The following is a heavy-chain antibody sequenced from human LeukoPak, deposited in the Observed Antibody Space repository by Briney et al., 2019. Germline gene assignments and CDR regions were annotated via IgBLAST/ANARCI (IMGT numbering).Heavy chain of an antibody. D-gene: IGHD2-2*01. J-gene: IGHJ5*02. Sequence: ASVKAACKASGYTFTSYYMHWVRQAPGQGLEWMGIINPSAGSTSYAQKFEGRVTMTKDKSPSPVHLVLSILRSEDPAVYYVARASECSSTSCLNWFDPWGQGTLVTVSS. V-gene: IGHV1-46*01. CDR3: ARASECSSTSCLNWFDP. CDR2: INPSAGST. CDR1: GYTFTSYY.